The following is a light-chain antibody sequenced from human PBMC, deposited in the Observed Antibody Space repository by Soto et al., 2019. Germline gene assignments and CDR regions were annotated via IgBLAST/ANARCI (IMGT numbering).Light chain of an antibody. V-gene: IGLV2-14*01. J-gene: IGLJ2*01. CDR1: SSDVGAYHY. CDR3: SSYTSSTTLV. CDR2: DVS. Sequence: QSALTQPASVSGSPGQSITISCTGTSSDVGAYHYVSWYQQHPGKAPKLIIYDVSDRPSGVSIRFSGSKSGYTASLTISGLKAEDEADYYCSSYTSSTTLVFGGGTKLTVL.